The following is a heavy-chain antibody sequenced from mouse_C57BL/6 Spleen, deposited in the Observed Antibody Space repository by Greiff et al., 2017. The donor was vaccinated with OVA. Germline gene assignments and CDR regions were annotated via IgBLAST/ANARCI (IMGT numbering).Heavy chain of an antibody. CDR1: GFTFSSYG. V-gene: IGHV5-6*01. D-gene: IGHD4-1*01. CDR2: ISSGGSYT. CDR3: ARLSGRGYYFDY. Sequence: VQLQQSGGDLVKPGGSLKLSCAASGFTFSSYGMSWVRQTPDKRLEWVATISSGGSYTYYPDSVKGRFTISRDNAKNTLYLQMSSLKSEDTAMYYCARLSGRGYYFDYWGQGTTLTVSS. J-gene: IGHJ2*01.